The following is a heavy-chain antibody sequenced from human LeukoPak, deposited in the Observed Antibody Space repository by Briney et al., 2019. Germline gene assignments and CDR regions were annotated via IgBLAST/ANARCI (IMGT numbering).Heavy chain of an antibody. J-gene: IGHJ4*02. CDR1: GFTVSSNY. V-gene: IGHV3-66*01. D-gene: IGHD4-11*01. CDR2: IYSGGST. Sequence: GGSLRLSCAASGFTVSSNYMSWVRQAPGKGLEWVSVIYSGGSTYYADSVKGRFTISRDNSKNTLYLQMNSLRAEDTAVYYCAKDGTTQGAVFDYWGQGTLVTVSS. CDR3: AKDGTTQGAVFDY.